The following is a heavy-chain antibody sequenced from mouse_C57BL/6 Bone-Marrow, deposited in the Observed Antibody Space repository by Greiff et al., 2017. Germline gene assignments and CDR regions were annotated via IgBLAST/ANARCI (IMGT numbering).Heavy chain of an antibody. CDR2: ISYDGSN. D-gene: IGHD1-1*01. V-gene: IGHV3-6*01. CDR3: ARIPTTVVDY. Sequence: EVQVVESGPGLVKPSQSLSLTCSVTGYSITSGYYWNWIRQFPGNKLEWKGYISYDGSNNYNPSLKNRISITRDTSKNQFFLKLNSVTTEDTATYYCARIPTTVVDYWGQGTTLTVSS. CDR1: GYSITSGYY. J-gene: IGHJ2*01.